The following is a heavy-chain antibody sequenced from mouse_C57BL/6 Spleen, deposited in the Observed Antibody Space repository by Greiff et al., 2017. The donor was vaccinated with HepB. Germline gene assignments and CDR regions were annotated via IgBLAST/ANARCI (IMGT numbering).Heavy chain of an antibody. CDR1: GYTFTSYW. CDR3: ARGGRAAQVDY. D-gene: IGHD3-2*02. J-gene: IGHJ2*01. CDR2: IDPSDSET. Sequence: VQLQQPGAELVRPGSSVKLSCKASGYTFTSYWMHWVKQRPIQGLEWIGNIDPSDSETHYNQKFKDKATLTVDKSSSTAYMQLSSLTSEDSAVYYCARGGRAAQVDYWGQGTTLTVSS. V-gene: IGHV1-52*01.